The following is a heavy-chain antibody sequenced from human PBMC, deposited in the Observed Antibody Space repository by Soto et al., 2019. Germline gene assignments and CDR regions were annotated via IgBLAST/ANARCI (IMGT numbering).Heavy chain of an antibody. CDR1: GYTFTSYG. V-gene: IGHV1-18*01. CDR3: ARGGIVVVVAAAYYYYGMDV. D-gene: IGHD2-15*01. J-gene: IGHJ6*02. Sequence: AAVTVSCTASGYTFTSYGSSWVQPAPGQGLEWMGWISAYNGNTNYAQKLQGRVTMTTDTSTSTAYMELRSLRSDDTAVYYCARGGIVVVVAAAYYYYGMDVWGQGTRFTFSS. CDR2: ISAYNGNT.